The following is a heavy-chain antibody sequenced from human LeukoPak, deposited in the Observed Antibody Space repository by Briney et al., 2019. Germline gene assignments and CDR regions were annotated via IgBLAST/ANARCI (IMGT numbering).Heavy chain of an antibody. CDR1: GYTLTELS. J-gene: IGHJ4*02. CDR2: FDPEDGET. Sequence: GASVKVSCKVSGYTLTELSMHWVRQAPGKELEWMGGFDPEDGETIYAQKFQGRVTMTEDTSTDTAYMELSSLRSEDTAVYYCATDGDKTYYYDSSGYSYDYWGQGTLVTVSS. V-gene: IGHV1-24*01. D-gene: IGHD3-22*01. CDR3: ATDGDKTYYYDSSGYSYDY.